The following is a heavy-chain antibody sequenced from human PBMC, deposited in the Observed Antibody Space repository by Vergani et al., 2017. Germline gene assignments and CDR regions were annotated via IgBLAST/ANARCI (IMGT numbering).Heavy chain of an antibody. D-gene: IGHD5-12*01. V-gene: IGHV3-33*01. CDR2: TWYGGNNK. CDR3: ARVLRLLYHRFDP. Sequence: QVQLVESGGGVVQPGRSLRLSCAASGFTFNQYGMQWVRQAPGKGLEWVAVTWYGGNNKQYADSVKGRFTNSRDNSKSTMYLQMNSPGVEDTGVYYCARVLRLLYHRFDPWGQGTLVTVSS. CDR1: GFTFNQYG. J-gene: IGHJ5*02.